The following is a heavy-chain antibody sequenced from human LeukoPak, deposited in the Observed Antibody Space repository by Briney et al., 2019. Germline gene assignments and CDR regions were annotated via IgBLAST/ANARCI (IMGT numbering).Heavy chain of an antibody. V-gene: IGHV1-18*01. D-gene: IGHD1-26*01. Sequence: ASVKVSCKASGYTFSSYGISWVRQAPGQGLEWMGWISGYNGITSYAQKLEGRVTMTTDTSTTTAYMELRSLRSDDTAVYCCARGDYSGSYYYFDYWGQGTLVTVSS. CDR3: ARGDYSGSYYYFDY. CDR2: ISGYNGIT. J-gene: IGHJ4*02. CDR1: GYTFSSYG.